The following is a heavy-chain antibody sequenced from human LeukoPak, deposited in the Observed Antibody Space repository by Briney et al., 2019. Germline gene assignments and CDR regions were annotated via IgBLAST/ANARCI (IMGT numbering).Heavy chain of an antibody. CDR2: ISSSGSTI. CDR3: ARGDGYNSFYFDY. Sequence: GGSLRLSCATSGFTFSDYYMSWIRQAPGKGLEWVSYISSSGSTIYYADSVKGRFTISRDNAKSSLYLQMNSLRAEDTAVYYCARGDGYNSFYFDYWGQGTLVTVSS. CDR1: GFTFSDYY. J-gene: IGHJ4*02. V-gene: IGHV3-11*01. D-gene: IGHD5-24*01.